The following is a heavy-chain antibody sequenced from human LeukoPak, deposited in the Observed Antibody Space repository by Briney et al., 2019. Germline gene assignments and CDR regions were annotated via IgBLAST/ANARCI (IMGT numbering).Heavy chain of an antibody. CDR2: IISDVGGT. V-gene: IGHV3-74*01. CDR3: ARDPNYYDSSGPAMDV. CDR1: GFTFSSYW. D-gene: IGHD3-22*01. J-gene: IGHJ6*03. Sequence: GGSLRLSCAASGFTFSSYWMHCVRHAPGRGLVWVSRIISDVGGTSYADSVKGRFTISRDNAKNTLYLQMNSLRAEDTGVYYCARDPNYYDSSGPAMDVWGKGTTVTVSS.